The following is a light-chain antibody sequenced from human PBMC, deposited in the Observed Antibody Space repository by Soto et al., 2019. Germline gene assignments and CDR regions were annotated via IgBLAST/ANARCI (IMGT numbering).Light chain of an antibody. Sequence: QSALTQPRSVSGSPGQSVTISCTGTSSDVGGYNYVSWYQQHPGKAPKLMIYDVGKRPSGVPDRFSGSKSGNTASLTISGLQAEDEADYYCCSYAGSSNWVFGGGTKLTVL. J-gene: IGLJ3*02. CDR3: CSYAGSSNWV. CDR1: SSDVGGYNY. V-gene: IGLV2-11*01. CDR2: DVG.